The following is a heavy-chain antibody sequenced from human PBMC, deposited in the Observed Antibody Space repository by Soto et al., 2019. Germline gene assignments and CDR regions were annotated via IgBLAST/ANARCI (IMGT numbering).Heavy chain of an antibody. CDR3: ALRRVAYADF. CDR2: LYSGGNT. CDR1: EFTVTNNE. D-gene: IGHD2-2*01. J-gene: IGHJ4*02. V-gene: IGHV3-53*01. Sequence: GGSLRLSCAASEFTVTNNEMSWVRQAPGKGLEWVSVLYSGGNTYYADSVEGRFTISRDGSKNTLYLHMNSLRAEDTAVYYCALRRVAYADFWGQGTRVTVSS.